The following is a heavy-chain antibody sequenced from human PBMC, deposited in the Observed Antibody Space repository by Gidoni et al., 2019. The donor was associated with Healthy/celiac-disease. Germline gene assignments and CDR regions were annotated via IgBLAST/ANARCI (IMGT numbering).Heavy chain of an antibody. Sequence: QLQLQESGPGLVKPSETLSLTCTVSGGSISSSSYYWGGIRQPPGKGLEWVGSIYYSGSTYYNPSLKSRVTISVDTSKNQFSLKLSSVTAADTAVYDCVSRGGSSGGFDYWGQGTLVTVSS. CDR1: GGSISSSSYY. CDR2: IYYSGST. V-gene: IGHV4-39*01. J-gene: IGHJ4*02. CDR3: VSRGGSSGGFDY. D-gene: IGHD6-6*01.